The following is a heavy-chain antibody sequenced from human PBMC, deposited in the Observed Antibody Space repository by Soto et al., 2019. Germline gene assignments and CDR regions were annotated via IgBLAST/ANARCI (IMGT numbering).Heavy chain of an antibody. J-gene: IGHJ4*02. Sequence: ASVKVSCKASGYTFTSYGISWVRQAPGQGLEWMGWISAYNGNTNYAQKLQGRVTMTTDTSTSTAYMELRSLRSDDTAVYYCARERRAYYYDSSGYYFGYWGQGTLVTVSS. CDR1: GYTFTSYG. CDR2: ISAYNGNT. D-gene: IGHD3-22*01. V-gene: IGHV1-18*04. CDR3: ARERRAYYYDSSGYYFGY.